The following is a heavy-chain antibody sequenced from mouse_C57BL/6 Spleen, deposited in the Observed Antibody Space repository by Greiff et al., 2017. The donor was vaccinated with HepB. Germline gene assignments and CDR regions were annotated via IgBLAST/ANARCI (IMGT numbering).Heavy chain of an antibody. D-gene: IGHD2-3*01. CDR1: GYTFTSYW. CDR3: ARAPSYDGYWYFDV. V-gene: IGHV1-69*01. CDR2: IDPSDSYT. J-gene: IGHJ1*03. Sequence: VQLQQSGAELVMPGASVKLSCKASGYTFTSYWMHWVKQRPGQGLEWIGEIDPSDSYTNYNQKFKGKSTLTVDKSSSTAYMQLSSLTSEDSAVYYCARAPSYDGYWYFDVWGTRTTVTVSS.